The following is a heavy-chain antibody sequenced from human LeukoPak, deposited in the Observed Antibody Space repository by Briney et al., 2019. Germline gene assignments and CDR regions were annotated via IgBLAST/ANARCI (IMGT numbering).Heavy chain of an antibody. Sequence: PGGSLRLSCAASGFTFSSYEMNWVRQAPGKGLEWVSYISSSCSTIYYADSVKGRFTISRDNAKNSLYLQMNSLRAEDTAVYYCARDLPVYYYGSGSYSGYYGMDVWGKGTTVTVSS. D-gene: IGHD3-10*01. CDR1: GFTFSSYE. V-gene: IGHV3-48*03. CDR2: ISSSCSTI. J-gene: IGHJ6*04. CDR3: ARDLPVYYYGSGSYSGYYGMDV.